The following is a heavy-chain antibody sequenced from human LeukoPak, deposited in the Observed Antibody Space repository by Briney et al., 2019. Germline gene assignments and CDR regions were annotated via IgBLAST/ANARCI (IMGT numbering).Heavy chain of an antibody. V-gene: IGHV1-18*01. J-gene: IGHJ3*02. CDR1: GYTFTSYG. D-gene: IGHD4-23*01. Sequence: GASVKVSCKASGYTFTSYGISWVRQAPGQGLEWMGWISAYNGNTNYAQKLQGRVTMTTDTSTSTAYMELRSLRSDDTAVYYCARASSDYGGFFDAFDIWGQGTMVTVSS. CDR3: ARASSDYGGFFDAFDI. CDR2: ISAYNGNT.